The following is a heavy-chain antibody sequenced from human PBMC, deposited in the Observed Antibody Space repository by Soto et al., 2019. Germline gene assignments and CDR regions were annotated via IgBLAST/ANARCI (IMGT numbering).Heavy chain of an antibody. D-gene: IGHD2-8*01. Sequence: PSETLSLTCTVSGGSISSYYWSWIRQPPGKGLEWVGYTYYSGITKYNPSLKSRVTILVDTSKNQLSLQLSSVTAADTAVYFCSGGDPYYYPNGLQRWGRGTLVTVSS. CDR2: TYYSGIT. CDR3: SGGDPYYYPNGLQR. V-gene: IGHV4-59*01. J-gene: IGHJ4*02. CDR1: GGSISSYY.